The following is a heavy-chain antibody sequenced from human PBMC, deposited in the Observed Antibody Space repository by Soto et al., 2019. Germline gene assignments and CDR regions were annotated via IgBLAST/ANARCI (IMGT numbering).Heavy chain of an antibody. D-gene: IGHD3-3*01. CDR3: AKGQIFGVVIRWFDP. CDR1: GFTFSSYG. V-gene: IGHV3-30*18. J-gene: IGHJ5*02. Sequence: QVQLVESGGGVVQPGRSLRLSCAASGFTFSSYGMHWVRQAPGKGLEWVAVISCDGSNKYYADSVKGRFTISRDNSKNTLYLQMNSLRAEDTAVYYCAKGQIFGVVIRWFDPWGQGTLVTVSS. CDR2: ISCDGSNK.